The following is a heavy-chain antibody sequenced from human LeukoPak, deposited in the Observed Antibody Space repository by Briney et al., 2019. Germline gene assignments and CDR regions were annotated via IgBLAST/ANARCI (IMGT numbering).Heavy chain of an antibody. Sequence: SETLSLTXTVSGGSISSYYWSWIRQAPGKGLEWLGYIYYSGSTNYNPSLKSRVTISVDTSKNQFSLKLSSVTAADTAVYYCARVGEDTAMVSDLNWFDPWGQGTLVTVSS. V-gene: IGHV4-59*01. CDR1: GGSISSYY. CDR3: ARVGEDTAMVSDLNWFDP. CDR2: IYYSGST. D-gene: IGHD5-18*01. J-gene: IGHJ5*02.